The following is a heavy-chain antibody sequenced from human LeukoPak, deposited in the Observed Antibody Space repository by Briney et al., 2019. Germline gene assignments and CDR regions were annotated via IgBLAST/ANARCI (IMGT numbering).Heavy chain of an antibody. CDR3: ARDAVDTAMHYMDV. V-gene: IGHV1-69*13. CDR2: IIPIFGTA. CDR1: GYTFTSYG. Sequence: SVKVSCKASGYTFTSYGISWVRQAPGQGLEWMGGIIPIFGTANYAQKFQGRVTITADESTSTAYMELSSLRSEDTAVYYCARDAVDTAMHYMDVWGKGTTVTVSS. D-gene: IGHD5-18*01. J-gene: IGHJ6*03.